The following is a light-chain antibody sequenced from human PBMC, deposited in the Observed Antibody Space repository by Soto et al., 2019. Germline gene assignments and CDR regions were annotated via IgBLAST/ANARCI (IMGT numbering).Light chain of an antibody. J-gene: IGKJ1*01. CDR2: DAS. Sequence: ESMLTQSPATLSLSPGERATLSCRASQSVRSYLAWYQQKPGQAPRLLIYDASNRAPGIPARFSGSGSGTDFTLTISSLEPEDFAVYYCQQYGSSPPITFGQGTKVDIK. CDR3: QQYGSSPPIT. CDR1: QSVRSY. V-gene: IGKV3-11*01.